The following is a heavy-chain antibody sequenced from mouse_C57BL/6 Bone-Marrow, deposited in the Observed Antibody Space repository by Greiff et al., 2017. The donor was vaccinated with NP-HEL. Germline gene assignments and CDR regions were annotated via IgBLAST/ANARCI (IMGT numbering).Heavy chain of an antibody. CDR2: INPSNGGT. V-gene: IGHV1-53*01. D-gene: IGHD1-2*01. Sequence: QVQLKQPGTELVKPGASVKLSCKASGYTFTSYWMHWVKQRPGQGLEWIGNINPSNGGTNYNEKFKSKATLTVDKSSSTAYMQLSSLTSEDSAVYYCVGYGLYYYAMDDWGQGTSVTVSS. CDR1: GYTFTSYW. J-gene: IGHJ4*01. CDR3: VGYGLYYYAMDD.